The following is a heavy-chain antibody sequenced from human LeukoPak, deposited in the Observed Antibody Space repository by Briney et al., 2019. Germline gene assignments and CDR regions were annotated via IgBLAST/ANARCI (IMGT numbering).Heavy chain of an antibody. CDR1: GFTFSSYA. V-gene: IGHV3-33*08. D-gene: IGHD4-17*01. CDR3: AKFLGGYGELDY. Sequence: GGSLRLSCAASGFTFSSYAMSWVRQAPGKGLEWVAVIWYDGSNKYYADSVKGRFTISRDNSKNTLYLQMNSLRAEDTAVYYCAKFLGGYGELDYWGQGTLVTVSS. CDR2: IWYDGSNK. J-gene: IGHJ4*02.